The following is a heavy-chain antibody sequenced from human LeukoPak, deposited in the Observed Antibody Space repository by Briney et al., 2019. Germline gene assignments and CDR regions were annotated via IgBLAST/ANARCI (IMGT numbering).Heavy chain of an antibody. D-gene: IGHD4-17*01. CDR2: IYYSGST. J-gene: IGHJ5*02. CDR1: GGSISSGGYY. CDR3: ARDDSSRTTVTT. Sequence: TLSLTCTVSGGSISSGGYYWSWIRQHPGKGLEGIGYIYYSGSTYYNPSLKSRVTISVDTSKNQFSLKLSSVTAADTAVYYCARDDSSRTTVTTWGQGTLVTVSS. V-gene: IGHV4-31*03.